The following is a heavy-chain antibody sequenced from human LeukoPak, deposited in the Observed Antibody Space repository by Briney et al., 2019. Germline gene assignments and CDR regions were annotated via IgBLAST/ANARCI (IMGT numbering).Heavy chain of an antibody. D-gene: IGHD6-13*01. J-gene: IGHJ4*02. CDR1: GFTFTSYG. Sequence: GGSLRLSCAASGFTFTSYGMHWVRQAPGKGLEWVAAIWYDGSNKNYADSVKGRFAISRDDSKNTLYLQMNSLRAEDTAVYFCARDWSGGSSWPYFFDRWGQGTMVTVSS. CDR3: ARDWSGGSSWPYFFDR. V-gene: IGHV3-33*01. CDR2: IWYDGSNK.